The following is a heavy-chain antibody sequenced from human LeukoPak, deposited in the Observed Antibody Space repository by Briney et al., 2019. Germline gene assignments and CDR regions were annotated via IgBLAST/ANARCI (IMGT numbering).Heavy chain of an antibody. D-gene: IGHD3-16*01. CDR3: ARGGRYAYFLDY. J-gene: IGHJ4*02. V-gene: IGHV3-74*01. CDR2: IKSDGSST. Sequence: GALRLSCAATGFTFSSYWMHWVRQGPGKGLVWVSRIKSDGSSTSYADSVKGRSTISRDNAKNTVYVHMNSLRDEDTAVYYCARGGRYAYFLDYWGQGTLVTVSS. CDR1: GFTFSSYW.